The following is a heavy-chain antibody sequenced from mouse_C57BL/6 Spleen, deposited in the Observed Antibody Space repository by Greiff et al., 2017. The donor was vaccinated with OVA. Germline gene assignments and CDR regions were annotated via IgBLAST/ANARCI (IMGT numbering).Heavy chain of an antibody. CDR2: IDPSDSAT. Sequence: QVQLQQPGAELVRPGSSVKLSCKASGYTFTSYWMHWVKQRPIQGLEWIGNIDPSDSATHYNQKFKDKATLTVDKSSSTAYMQLSSLTSEDSAVYYCALITTVVATEAYWGQGTLVTVSA. D-gene: IGHD1-1*01. CDR3: ALITTVVATEAY. V-gene: IGHV1-52*01. CDR1: GYTFTSYW. J-gene: IGHJ3*01.